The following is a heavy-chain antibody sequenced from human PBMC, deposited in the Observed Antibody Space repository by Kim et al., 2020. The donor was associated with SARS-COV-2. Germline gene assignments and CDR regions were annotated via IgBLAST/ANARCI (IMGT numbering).Heavy chain of an antibody. CDR3: ARGESSSWYYYYGMDV. Sequence: SVKGRFNSSRGNSKNTLYLQMNSLRAEDTAVYYCARGESSSWYYYYGMDVWGQGTTVTVSS. J-gene: IGHJ6*02. V-gene: IGHV3-30*07. D-gene: IGHD6-13*01.